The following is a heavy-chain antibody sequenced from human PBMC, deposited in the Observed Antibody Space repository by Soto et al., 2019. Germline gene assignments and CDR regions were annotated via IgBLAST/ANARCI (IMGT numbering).Heavy chain of an antibody. D-gene: IGHD3-3*01. V-gene: IGHV2-5*01. J-gene: IGHJ4*02. CDR2: IYWNDAK. CDR1: GFSLTTSGVG. CDR3: AHRVLRTVFGLVTSTTIYFDI. Sequence: QITLNESGPTQVKPRQTLTLTCTFSGFSLTTSGVGVGWIRQSPGKATEWLALIYWNDAKRYSPSLKSRLTISQDTSKNLVFLTMADFDPADTATYYCAHRVLRTVFGLVTSTTIYFDIWGQGTPVAVSS.